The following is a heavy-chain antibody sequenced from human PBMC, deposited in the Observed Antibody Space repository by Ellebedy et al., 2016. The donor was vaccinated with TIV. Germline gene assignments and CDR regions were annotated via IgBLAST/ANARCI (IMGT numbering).Heavy chain of an antibody. D-gene: IGHD3-22*01. CDR2: MNPNSGNT. Sequence: ASVKVSCXASGYTFTSYDINWVRQATGQGLAWMGWMNPNSGNTGYTQKFQGRVTMTEDTSTDTAYMELRSLRSDDTAVYYCARDPGAGYYDSSGYYTGSYFQHWGQGTLVTVSS. J-gene: IGHJ1*01. CDR3: ARDPGAGYYDSSGYYTGSYFQH. CDR1: GYTFTSYD. V-gene: IGHV1-8*01.